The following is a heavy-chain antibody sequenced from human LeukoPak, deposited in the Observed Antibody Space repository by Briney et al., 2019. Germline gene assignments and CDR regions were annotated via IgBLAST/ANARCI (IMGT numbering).Heavy chain of an antibody. D-gene: IGHD3-22*01. CDR3: ARHYDTSGYYYFDY. CDR2: ISGSGGST. CDR1: GLTFSSYA. V-gene: IGHV3-23*01. Sequence: GGSLRLSCAASGLTFSSYAMSWVRQAPGEGLEWVSAISGSGGSTYYADSVKGRFTISRDNSKNTLYLQMSSLRAEDTAVFYCARHYDTSGYYYFDYWGQGTLVTVSS. J-gene: IGHJ4*02.